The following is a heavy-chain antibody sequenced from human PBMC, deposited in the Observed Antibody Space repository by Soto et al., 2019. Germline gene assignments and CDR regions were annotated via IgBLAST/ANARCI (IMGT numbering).Heavy chain of an antibody. J-gene: IGHJ4*02. Sequence: LRLSCAASGFTFSSYGMHWVRQAPGKGLEWVAVISYDGSNKYYADSVKGRFTISRDNSKNTLYLQMNSLRAEDTAVYYCAKDIGYCSGGSCEYYFDYWGQGTLVTVYS. D-gene: IGHD2-15*01. CDR2: ISYDGSNK. CDR1: GFTFSSYG. V-gene: IGHV3-30*18. CDR3: AKDIGYCSGGSCEYYFDY.